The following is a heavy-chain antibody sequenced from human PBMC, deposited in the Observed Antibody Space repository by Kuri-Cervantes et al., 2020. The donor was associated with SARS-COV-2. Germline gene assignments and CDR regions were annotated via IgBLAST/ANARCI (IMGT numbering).Heavy chain of an antibody. CDR1: GFTFSSYA. J-gene: IGHJ4*02. CDR3: ARSSLWFGDLVDY. CDR2: ISYDGSNK. D-gene: IGHD3-10*01. Sequence: GESLKISCAASGFTFSSYATHWVRQAPGKGLEWVAVISYDGSNKYYADSVKGRFTISRDNSKNTLYLQMNSLRAEDAAVYYCARSSLWFGDLVDYWGQGTLVTVSS. V-gene: IGHV3-30-3*01.